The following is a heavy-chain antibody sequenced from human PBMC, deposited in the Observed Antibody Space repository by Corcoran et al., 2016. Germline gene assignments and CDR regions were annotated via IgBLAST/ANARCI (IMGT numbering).Heavy chain of an antibody. D-gene: IGHD2-21*01. CDR2: ISYDGSNK. Sequence: QVQLVESGGGVVQPGRSLRLSCAASGFTFSSYGMHWVRQAPGKGLEWVAVISYDGSNKYYADSVKGRFTISRDNSKNTLYLQMNSLRAEDTAVYYCAKAVSIVVVSDDAFDIWGQGTMVTVSS. V-gene: IGHV3-30*18. CDR1: GFTFSSYG. CDR3: AKAVSIVVVSDDAFDI. J-gene: IGHJ3*02.